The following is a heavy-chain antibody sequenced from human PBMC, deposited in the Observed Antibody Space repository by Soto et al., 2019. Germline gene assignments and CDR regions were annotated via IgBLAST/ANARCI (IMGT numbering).Heavy chain of an antibody. D-gene: IGHD2-8*01. CDR3: ARKTIYCTNGVCYAPTVDY. V-gene: IGHV4-61*01. Sequence: SETLSLTCTVSGGSVSSGSYYWSWIRQPPGKGLELIWYIYYSGSTNYNPSLKSRVTISVDTSKNQFSLKLSSVTAADTAVYYCARKTIYCTNGVCYAPTVDYWGQGTLVTVSS. CDR2: IYYSGST. J-gene: IGHJ4*02. CDR1: GGSVSSGSYY.